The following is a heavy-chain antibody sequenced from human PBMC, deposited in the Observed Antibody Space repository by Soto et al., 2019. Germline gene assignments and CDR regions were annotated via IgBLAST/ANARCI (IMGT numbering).Heavy chain of an antibody. CDR2: INHSGST. J-gene: IGHJ4*02. CDR3: ARGSPTAVAGLDY. D-gene: IGHD6-19*01. Sequence: QVQLQQWGAGLLKPSETLSLTCAVYGGSFSGYYWSWIRQPPGKGLEWIGEINHSGSTNYNPSLKRRVTISVDTSKNQFSLKLSSVTAADTAVYYCARGSPTAVAGLDYWGQGTLVTVSS. V-gene: IGHV4-34*01. CDR1: GGSFSGYY.